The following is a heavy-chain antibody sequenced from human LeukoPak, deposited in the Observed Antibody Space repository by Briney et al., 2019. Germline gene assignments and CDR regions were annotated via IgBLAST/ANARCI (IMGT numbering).Heavy chain of an antibody. CDR1: GYTFTGYY. J-gene: IGHJ4*02. D-gene: IGHD3-9*01. CDR2: INPNTGGT. V-gene: IGHV1-2*02. Sequence: ASVKVSCKASGYTFTGYYIHWVGQAPGQGLEWMGWINPNTGGTNYAQRFQGRVTMNRDTSISTAYMELNRLTSDDTAVYYCARVRYFDSSIDYWGQGTLVTVSS. CDR3: ARVRYFDSSIDY.